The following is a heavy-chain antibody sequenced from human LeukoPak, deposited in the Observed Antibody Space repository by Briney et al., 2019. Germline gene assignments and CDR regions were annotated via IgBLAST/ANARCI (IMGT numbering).Heavy chain of an antibody. J-gene: IGHJ4*02. CDR2: INHSGST. V-gene: IGHV4-39*07. CDR3: ARRGRSEWLRPVYYFDY. D-gene: IGHD3-3*01. Sequence: SETLSLTCTVSGGSISSSSYYWGWIRQPPGKGLEWIGEINHSGSTNYNPSLKSRVTISVDTSKNQFSLKLSSVTAADTAVYYCARRGRSEWLRPVYYFDYWGQGTLVTVSS. CDR1: GGSISSSSYY.